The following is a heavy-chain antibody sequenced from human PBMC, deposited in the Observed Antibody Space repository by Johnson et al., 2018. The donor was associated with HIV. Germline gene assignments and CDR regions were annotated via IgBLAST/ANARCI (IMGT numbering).Heavy chain of an antibody. D-gene: IGHD3-10*01. CDR3: AKDPGWFGEPGDVFDI. CDR1: GFSFDDYG. Sequence: VQLVESGGGVVRPGGSLKLSCAASGFSFDDYGMSWVRQPPGKGLEWVSGIDWNGGSTSYADSVRGRFTISRDNAKNSLYLQMNSLRAEDTAVYYCAKDPGWFGEPGDVFDIWGQGTLVTVSS. V-gene: IGHV3-20*04. CDR2: IDWNGGST. J-gene: IGHJ3*02.